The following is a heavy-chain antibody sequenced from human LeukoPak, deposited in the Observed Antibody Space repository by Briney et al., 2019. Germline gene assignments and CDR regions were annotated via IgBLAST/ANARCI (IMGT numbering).Heavy chain of an antibody. J-gene: IGHJ3*02. V-gene: IGHV3-20*04. CDR3: AGGYDSSGYYYHAFDI. CDR2: INWNGGST. Sequence: GGSLRLSCAASGFTFDDYGMSWVRQAPGKGLEWVSGINWNGGSTGYADSVKGRFTISRDNAKNSLYLQMSSLRAEDTALYYCAGGYDSSGYYYHAFDIWGQGTMVTVSS. D-gene: IGHD3-22*01. CDR1: GFTFDDYG.